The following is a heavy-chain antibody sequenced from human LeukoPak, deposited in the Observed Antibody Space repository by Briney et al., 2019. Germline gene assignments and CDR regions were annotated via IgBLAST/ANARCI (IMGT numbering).Heavy chain of an antibody. V-gene: IGHV4-4*07. CDR2: IYNTGNT. CDR1: GGSISTNY. Sequence: PSETLSLTCSVSGGSISTNYWSWIRQPAGKGLQWIGRIYNTGNTNYSLSLESRVTMSADTSKNQFSLKLSSVTAADTAVYYCARGSFDSSGYYVFDYWGQGSLVTVSS. J-gene: IGHJ4*02. D-gene: IGHD3-22*01. CDR3: ARGSFDSSGYYVFDY.